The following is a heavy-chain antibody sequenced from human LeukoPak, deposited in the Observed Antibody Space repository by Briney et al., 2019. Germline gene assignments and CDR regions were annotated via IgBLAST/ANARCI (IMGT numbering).Heavy chain of an antibody. CDR3: ARDAPIVVVPAAKDYYYYYMDV. D-gene: IGHD2-2*01. CDR1: GFTFSSYA. Sequence: GGSLRLSCAASGFTFSSYAMSWVRQAPGKGLEWVSAISGSGGSTYYADSVKGRFTISRDNSKNTLYLQMNSLRAEDTAVYYCARDAPIVVVPAAKDYYYYYMDVWGKGTTVTVSS. CDR2: ISGSGGST. V-gene: IGHV3-23*01. J-gene: IGHJ6*03.